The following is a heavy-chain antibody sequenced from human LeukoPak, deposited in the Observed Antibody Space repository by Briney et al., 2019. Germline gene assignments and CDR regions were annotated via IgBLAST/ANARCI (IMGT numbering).Heavy chain of an antibody. V-gene: IGHV4-59*12. D-gene: IGHD5-18*01. J-gene: IGHJ6*03. CDR3: AREGRYRYGYNEYHLYMDI. Sequence: PSETLSLTRTVSGGSISSYYWSWIRQSPGKGLEWIGYIYYDGSTNYNPSLRGRVTISVDTPKNQFSLKLSSVTAAETAVYYCAREGRYRYGYNEYHLYMDIWGKGTTVTVSS. CDR1: GGSISSYY. CDR2: IYYDGST.